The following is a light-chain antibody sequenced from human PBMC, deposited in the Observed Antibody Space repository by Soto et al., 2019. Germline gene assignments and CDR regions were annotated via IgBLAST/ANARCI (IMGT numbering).Light chain of an antibody. V-gene: IGKV3-15*01. J-gene: IGKJ4*01. CDR2: GAS. Sequence: EIVMTQSPATLSVSPEERATLSCRASQSVSSDLAWYQQKPGQAPRLLIYGASTRATGIPARFSGSGSGTEFTLTISSLQSEDFAVYYCQHYYNWPPLTFGGGTKVEIK. CDR1: QSVSSD. CDR3: QHYYNWPPLT.